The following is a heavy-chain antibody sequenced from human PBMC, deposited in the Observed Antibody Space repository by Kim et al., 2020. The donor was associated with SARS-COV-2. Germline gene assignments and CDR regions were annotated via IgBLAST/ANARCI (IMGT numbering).Heavy chain of an antibody. J-gene: IGHJ4*02. CDR1: GFTFNIYS. CDR2: ISSTSSTI. CDR3: ARDYYGDYALDY. D-gene: IGHD4-17*01. V-gene: IGHV3-48*01. Sequence: GGSLRLSCAASGFTFNIYSMNWVRQAPGKGLEWISYISSTSSTIYYGDPVKGRFTISRDNAKNSLYLQMYSLRVEDTAVYYCARDYYGDYALDYWGQGTLITVSS.